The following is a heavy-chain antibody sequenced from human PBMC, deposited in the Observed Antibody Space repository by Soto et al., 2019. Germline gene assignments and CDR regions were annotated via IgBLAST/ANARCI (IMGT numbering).Heavy chain of an antibody. D-gene: IGHD3-16*02. CDR3: ASQGGRGELSLNALDY. CDR1: GYTFTSYA. V-gene: IGHV1-3*01. J-gene: IGHJ4*02. CDR2: INAGNGNT. Sequence: QVQLVQSGAEVKKPGASVKVSCKASGYTFTSYAMHWVRQAPGQRLEWMGWINAGNGNTKYSQKFQGRVTITRDTTASTAYMELSSLRSEDTAVYYCASQGGRGELSLNALDYWGQGTLVTVSS.